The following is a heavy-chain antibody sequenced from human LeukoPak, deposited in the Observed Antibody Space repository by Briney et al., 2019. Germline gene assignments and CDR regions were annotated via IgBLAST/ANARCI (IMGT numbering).Heavy chain of an antibody. D-gene: IGHD1-26*01. Sequence: GGSLRLSCAASGFTFSSYGITWVRQAPGKGLEWVSTISATGGSTYYADSVKGRFTISRDNSKNTLYLQMNSLRAEDTAVYYCAKDWRSSTKVDPWGQGTLVTVSS. CDR2: ISATGGST. CDR3: AKDWRSSTKVDP. V-gene: IGHV3-23*01. J-gene: IGHJ5*02. CDR1: GFTFSSYG.